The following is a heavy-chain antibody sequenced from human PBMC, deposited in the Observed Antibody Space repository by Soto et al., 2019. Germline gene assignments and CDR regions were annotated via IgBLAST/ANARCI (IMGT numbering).Heavy chain of an antibody. Sequence: QVQLVESGGGVVQPGRSPRLSCAASGFTFSSYAIHWVRQAPGKGLEWVAVISYDGSNKYYADSVKGRFTISRDNSKNTLYLQMNSMRAEDTGGYYCARVVVITTSGTFDIWGQGTMVTVSS. D-gene: IGHD3-22*01. CDR1: GFTFSSYA. V-gene: IGHV3-30-3*01. CDR2: ISYDGSNK. CDR3: ARVVVITTSGTFDI. J-gene: IGHJ3*02.